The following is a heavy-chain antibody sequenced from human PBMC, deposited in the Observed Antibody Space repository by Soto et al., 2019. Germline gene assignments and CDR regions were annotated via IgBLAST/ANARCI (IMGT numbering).Heavy chain of an antibody. Sequence: PVGSLRISCVASGVNLNTYGIYLFLQAPGKGLQWVTQILYDGSKKHYADSVRGRFTITRDNSKNTVYLQMDSLRVDDTAMYYCVRDLALMADYWGQGTLVTVSS. V-gene: IGHV3-30*03. D-gene: IGHD3-16*01. CDR1: GVNLNTYG. CDR3: VRDLALMADY. J-gene: IGHJ4*02. CDR2: ILYDGSKK.